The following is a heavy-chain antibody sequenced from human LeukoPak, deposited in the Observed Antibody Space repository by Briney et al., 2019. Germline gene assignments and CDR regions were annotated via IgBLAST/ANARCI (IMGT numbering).Heavy chain of an antibody. D-gene: IGHD1-7*01. Sequence: ASVTVSCTASGGTFSSYAISWVRQAPGQGLEWMGGIIPIFGTANYAQKFQGRVTITADESTSTAYMELSSLRSEDTAVYYCARAPARYNWNYTPPDYWGQGTLVTVSS. CDR2: IIPIFGTA. CDR1: GGTFSSYA. CDR3: ARAPARYNWNYTPPDY. J-gene: IGHJ4*02. V-gene: IGHV1-69*13.